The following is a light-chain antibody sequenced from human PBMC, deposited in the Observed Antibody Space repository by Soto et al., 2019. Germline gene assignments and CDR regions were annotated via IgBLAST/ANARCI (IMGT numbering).Light chain of an antibody. CDR1: QSISTW. CDR3: RQYNSYSPT. J-gene: IGKJ1*01. V-gene: IGKV1-5*03. CDR2: KAS. Sequence: DIPMTQSPSTLSASVGDRVTITCRASQSISTWLAWYQQEPGKAPKLLIHKASSLQSGVPSRFSGSGSGTDFTLTISRLHPDDFATYYCRQYNSYSPTFGQGTRVEIK.